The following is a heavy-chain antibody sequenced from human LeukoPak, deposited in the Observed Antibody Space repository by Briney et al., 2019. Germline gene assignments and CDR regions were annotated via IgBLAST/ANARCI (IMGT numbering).Heavy chain of an antibody. CDR3: AREYSSSSWWFDP. CDR1: GGSISSINW. J-gene: IGHJ5*02. V-gene: IGHV4-4*02. Sequence: SGTLSLTCAVSGGSISSINWWSWVRQAPGKGLEWIGEIYHSGSTNYNPSLKSRVTISVDRSKNQLSLKLSSVTAADTAVYYCAREYSSSSWWFDPWGQGTLVTVSS. CDR2: IYHSGST. D-gene: IGHD6-6*01.